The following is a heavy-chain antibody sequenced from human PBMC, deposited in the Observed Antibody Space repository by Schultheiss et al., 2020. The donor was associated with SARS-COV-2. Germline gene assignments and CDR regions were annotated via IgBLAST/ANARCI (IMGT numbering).Heavy chain of an antibody. CDR2: IWYDGSKE. V-gene: IGHV3-33*08. CDR3: ARAKEWHRYFDL. J-gene: IGHJ2*01. D-gene: IGHD3-3*01. Sequence: GGSLRLSCAASGFTFSSYVMHWVRQAPGKGLEWVAVIWYDGSKEYYADSVKGRFTISRDTSKNTLYLEMNSLRAEDTAVYYCARAKEWHRYFDLWGRGTLVTVSS. CDR1: GFTFSSYV.